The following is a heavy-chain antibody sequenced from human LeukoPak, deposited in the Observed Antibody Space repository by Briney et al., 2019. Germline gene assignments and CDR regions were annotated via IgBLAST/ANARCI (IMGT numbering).Heavy chain of an antibody. CDR2: IYYGGST. V-gene: IGHV4-61*01. Sequence: PSETLSLTCTVSGGSVSSGSYYWSWIRQPPGKGLEWIGYIYYGGSTNYNPSLKSRVTISVDTSKNQFSLKLSSVTAADTAVYYCAIVPAARGNWFDPWGQGTLVTVSS. D-gene: IGHD2-2*01. J-gene: IGHJ5*02. CDR1: GGSVSSGSYY. CDR3: AIVPAARGNWFDP.